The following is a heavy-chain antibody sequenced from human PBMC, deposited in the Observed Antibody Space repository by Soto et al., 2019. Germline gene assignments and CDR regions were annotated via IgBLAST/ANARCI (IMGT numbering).Heavy chain of an antibody. Sequence: VQMVQSGAEVKKPGSSVKVSCKASGDTFSTYAISWVRQAPGQGLEWMGGAIPLLGTSDNAQKFQGRVTITADKSTTTAYMELSSLTSEDTAVYYCARYGRYKYGGYYGMDGWGQGTTVIVTS. CDR3: ARYGRYKYGGYYGMDG. D-gene: IGHD5-18*01. J-gene: IGHJ6*02. CDR2: AIPLLGTS. CDR1: GDTFSTYA. V-gene: IGHV1-69*06.